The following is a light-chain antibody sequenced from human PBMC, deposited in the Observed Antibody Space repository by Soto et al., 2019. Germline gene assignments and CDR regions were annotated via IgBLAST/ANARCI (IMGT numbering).Light chain of an antibody. J-gene: IGLJ1*01. V-gene: IGLV2-23*01. CDR1: SSDIGTYNV. CDR3: SSYACSSTYV. CDR2: EAT. Sequence: QSALTQPASVSGSPGKSITIYCTGTSSDIGTYNVASWYNQNQGKAPKVMIYEATKRPTGVSNSFSGSQSGNTTSLTNSGLQEEFDAALFCSSYACSSTYVFGTGTKVTVL.